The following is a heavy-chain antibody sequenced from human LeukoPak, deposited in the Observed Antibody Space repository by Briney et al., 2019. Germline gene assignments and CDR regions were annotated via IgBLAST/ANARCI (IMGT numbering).Heavy chain of an antibody. CDR3: ARDYKADY. D-gene: IGHD5-24*01. Sequence: GGSLRLSCVVSGLTFSNYAVTWVRQAPGKGLEWVSAMSASGDETKYADSVKGRFTISRDNSRNTLFLQINRLRGDDTAVYYCARDYKADYWGQGTLVTVSS. V-gene: IGHV3-23*01. CDR2: MSASGDET. J-gene: IGHJ4*02. CDR1: GLTFSNYA.